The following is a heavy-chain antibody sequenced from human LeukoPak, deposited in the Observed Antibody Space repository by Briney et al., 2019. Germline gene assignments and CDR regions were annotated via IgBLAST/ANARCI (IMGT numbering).Heavy chain of an antibody. CDR3: ARERSTTVNTYYFDS. D-gene: IGHD4-17*01. V-gene: IGHV4-4*07. Sequence: SSETLSLTCTVSGVSISSYYWNWIRQPAGKGLEWIGQIHVSGNTKLNPSLKSRVTMSLDTPTNEVSLILSSVTAADTAVYYCARERSTTVNTYYFDSWGQGTLVSVSS. CDR1: GVSISSYY. J-gene: IGHJ4*02. CDR2: IHVSGNT.